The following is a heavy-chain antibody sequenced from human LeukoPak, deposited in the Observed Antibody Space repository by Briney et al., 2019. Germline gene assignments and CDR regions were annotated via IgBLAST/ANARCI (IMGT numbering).Heavy chain of an antibody. CDR2: IRHDGSNK. J-gene: IGHJ1*01. CDR1: GFTFSTYD. Sequence: GGSLRLSCAASGFTFSTYDMHWVRQAPGKGLEWVAFIRHDGSNKYYADSVKGRVTISRDNSKNTLYLQMNSLKTEDTAVYYCTTDIYRVDGSGSYKFFQHWGQGTLVTVSS. D-gene: IGHD3-10*01. CDR3: TTDIYRVDGSGSYKFFQH. V-gene: IGHV3-30*02.